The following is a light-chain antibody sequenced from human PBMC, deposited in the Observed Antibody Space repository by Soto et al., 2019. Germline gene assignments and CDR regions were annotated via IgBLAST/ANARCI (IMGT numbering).Light chain of an antibody. V-gene: IGLV2-14*01. CDR2: EVT. J-gene: IGLJ2*01. CDR3: TSYTSTTTPVI. CDR1: SSDIGAYDY. Sequence: QSVLTQPASVSGSPGQSITISCSGSSSDIGAYDYVSWYQQHPGKAPKLLIYEVTSRPSRVSHRFSGSKSGNTASLTISGLQLEDDGDYYCTSYTSTTTPVIFGGGTKLTVL.